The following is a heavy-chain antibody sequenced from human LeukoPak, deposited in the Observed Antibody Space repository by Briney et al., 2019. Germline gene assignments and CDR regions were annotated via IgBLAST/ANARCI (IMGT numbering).Heavy chain of an antibody. CDR3: AKIPDTALVPGY. V-gene: IGHV3-23*01. CDR2: ISGSGGST. Sequence: GGSLTLSCAASGFTFSSYAMSWIRQAPGKGLEWVSAISGSGGSTYYADSVKGRFTISGDNSKNTLYLQMNSLRAEDTAVYYCAKIPDTALVPGYWGQGTLVTVSS. CDR1: GFTFSSYA. J-gene: IGHJ4*02. D-gene: IGHD5-18*01.